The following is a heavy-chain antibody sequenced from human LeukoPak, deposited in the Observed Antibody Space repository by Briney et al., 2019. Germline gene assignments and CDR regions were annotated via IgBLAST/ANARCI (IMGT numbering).Heavy chain of an antibody. V-gene: IGHV4-59*08. Sequence: SETLSLTCTVSGGSISNYYWSWIRQPPGKGLEWIGYIHYRGSTNHNPSLEGRVTISVDTSKNQLSLKLSSVTAADTAVYYCAAYSAPSVTRFGYWGQGTLVTVSS. D-gene: IGHD4-17*01. J-gene: IGHJ4*02. CDR1: GGSISNYY. CDR3: AAYSAPSVTRFGY. CDR2: IHYRGST.